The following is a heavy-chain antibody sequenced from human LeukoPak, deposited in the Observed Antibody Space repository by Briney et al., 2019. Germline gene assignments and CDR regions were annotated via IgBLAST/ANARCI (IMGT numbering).Heavy chain of an antibody. J-gene: IGHJ5*02. D-gene: IGHD3-22*01. CDR2: IYYSGST. V-gene: IGHV4-39*01. CDR1: GGSISSSNYY. CDR3: ARKQYYYDSSGYSNWFDP. Sequence: SETLSLTCTVSGGSISSSNYYWGWIRRPPGKGLEWIGSIYYSGSTYYNPSLKSRVTISVNTSKNQFSLKLSSVTAADTAVYYCARKQYYYDSSGYSNWFDPWGQGTLVTVSS.